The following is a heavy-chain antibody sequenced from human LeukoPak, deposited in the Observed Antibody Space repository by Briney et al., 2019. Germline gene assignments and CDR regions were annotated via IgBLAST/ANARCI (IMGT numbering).Heavy chain of an antibody. CDR3: ARHPGYYYYMDV. D-gene: IGHD3-10*01. Sequence: SETLSLTCTVSGGSISSYYWSWLRQPPGKGLEYIGYTHYSGSTNYNPSLKSRVTISLDTSKNQFSLKLSSVTAADTAVYYCARHPGYYYYMDVWGKGTTVTISS. CDR2: THYSGST. CDR1: GGSISSYY. V-gene: IGHV4-59*01. J-gene: IGHJ6*03.